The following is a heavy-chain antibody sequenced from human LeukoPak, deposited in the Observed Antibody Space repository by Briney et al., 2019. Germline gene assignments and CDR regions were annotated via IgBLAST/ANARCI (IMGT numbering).Heavy chain of an antibody. CDR2: ISGSGGST. D-gene: IGHD3-22*01. Sequence: GGSLRLSCAASGFTFSNYAMSWVRQAPGKGLEWVSGISGSGGSTYYADSVKGRLTISRDNSKNTLYLQIDSLRAEHTAVYYCAKVGIRISLIVVVFTTADDWYFDLWGRGTLVTVSS. J-gene: IGHJ2*01. V-gene: IGHV3-23*01. CDR1: GFTFSNYA. CDR3: AKVGIRISLIVVVFTTADDWYFDL.